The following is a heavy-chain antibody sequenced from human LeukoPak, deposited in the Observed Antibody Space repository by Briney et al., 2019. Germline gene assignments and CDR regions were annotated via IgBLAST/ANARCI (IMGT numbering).Heavy chain of an antibody. CDR3: ARSPLPTPVYFDY. D-gene: IGHD2-15*01. J-gene: IGHJ4*02. CDR1: GFTVSSNY. Sequence: GGSLRLSCAASGFTVSSNYMSWVRQAPGKGLEWVSVIYSGGSTYYADSVKGRFTISRDNSKNTLYLQMNSLRAEDTAVYYCARSPLPTPVYFDYWGQGTLVTVSS. CDR2: IYSGGST. V-gene: IGHV3-53*01.